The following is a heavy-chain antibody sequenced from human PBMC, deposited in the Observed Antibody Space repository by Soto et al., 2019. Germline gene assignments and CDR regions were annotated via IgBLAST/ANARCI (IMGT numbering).Heavy chain of an antibody. J-gene: IGHJ6*02. D-gene: IGHD3-3*01. V-gene: IGHV1-46*01. Sequence: KVSCKASGYTFTSYYMHWVRQAPGQGLEWMGIINPSGGSTSYAQKFQGRVTMTRDTSTSTVYMELSSLRSEDTAVYYCARAITIFGVVILDYGMDVWGQGTTVTVSS. CDR3: ARAITIFGVVILDYGMDV. CDR2: INPSGGST. CDR1: GYTFTSYY.